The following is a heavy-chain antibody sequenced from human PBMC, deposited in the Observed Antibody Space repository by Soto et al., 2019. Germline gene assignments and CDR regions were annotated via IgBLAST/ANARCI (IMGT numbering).Heavy chain of an antibody. CDR1: GGSISSSNW. V-gene: IGHV4-4*02. CDR3: ASLGGGYCSSTSCYTGYYYYYGMDV. Sequence: SETLSLTCAVSGGSISSSNWWSWVRQPPGKGLEWFGEIYHSGSTNYNPSLKSRVTISVDKSKNQFSLKLSSVTAADTAVYYCASLGGGYCSSTSCYTGYYYYYGMDVWGQGTTVT. J-gene: IGHJ6*02. D-gene: IGHD2-2*02. CDR2: IYHSGST.